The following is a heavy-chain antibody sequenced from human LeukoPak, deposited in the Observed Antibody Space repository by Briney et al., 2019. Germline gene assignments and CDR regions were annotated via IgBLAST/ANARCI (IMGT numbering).Heavy chain of an antibody. J-gene: IGHJ4*02. CDR2: IYYSGST. CDR3: ASIASPFDY. V-gene: IGHV4-59*01. CDR1: GGSISSYY. D-gene: IGHD6-6*01. Sequence: PSETLSLTCTVSGGSISSYYWSWIRQLPGKGLEWIGYIYYSGSTNYNPSLKSRVTISVDTSKNQFSLKLSSVTAADTAVYYCASIASPFDYWGQGTLVTVSS.